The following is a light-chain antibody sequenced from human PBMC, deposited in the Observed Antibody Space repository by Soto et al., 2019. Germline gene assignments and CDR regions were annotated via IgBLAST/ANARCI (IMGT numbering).Light chain of an antibody. CDR1: SSDVGGYNY. V-gene: IGLV2-8*01. CDR2: DVI. Sequence: QSVLTQPPSASGSPGQSVTISCTGTSSDVGGYNYVSWYQQHPGKAPKLMIYDVIKRPSGVPDRFSGSKSGNTASLAVSGLQAEDEADYFCISYAGSNAYVFGTGTKVTVL. CDR3: ISYAGSNAYV. J-gene: IGLJ1*01.